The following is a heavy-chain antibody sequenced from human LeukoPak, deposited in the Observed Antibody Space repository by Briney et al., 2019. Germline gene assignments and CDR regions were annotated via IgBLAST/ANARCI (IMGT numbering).Heavy chain of an antibody. CDR1: GFTFSHFG. CDR2: IWSGGTNK. J-gene: IGHJ1*01. V-gene: IGHV3-33*06. Sequence: TGGSLRLSCAASGFTFSHFGFHWVRQAPGKGLEWVAVIWSGGTNKYYGDSVKGRFIIYRDDSHNTVYLQMNSLRVQDTAIYYCAKDAQRGFDYSNSLEYWGQGSLVTVSS. CDR3: AKDAQRGFDYSNSLEY. D-gene: IGHD4-11*01.